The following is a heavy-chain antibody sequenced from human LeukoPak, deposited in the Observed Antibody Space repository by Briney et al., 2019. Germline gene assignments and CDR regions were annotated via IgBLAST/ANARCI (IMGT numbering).Heavy chain of an antibody. J-gene: IGHJ4*02. D-gene: IGHD4-17*01. V-gene: IGHV3-21*01. Sequence: GGSLRLSCAASGFTFSSYWMNWARQAPGKGLEWVSSISSSSSYIYYADSVKGRFTISRDNAKNSLYLQMNSLRAEDTAVYYCARDTTTVTTAYWGQGTLVTVSS. CDR1: GFTFSSYW. CDR2: ISSSSSYI. CDR3: ARDTTTVTTAY.